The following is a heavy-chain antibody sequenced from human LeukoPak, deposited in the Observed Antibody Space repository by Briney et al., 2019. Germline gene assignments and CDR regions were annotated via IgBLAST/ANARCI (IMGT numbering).Heavy chain of an antibody. D-gene: IGHD5-18*01. V-gene: IGHV4-34*01. CDR1: GGSFSGYY. J-gene: IGHJ4*02. CDR2: INHSGST. CDR3: AASSRVTTVYY. Sequence: SETLSLTCAVYGGSFSGYYWSWIRQPPGKGLEWIGEINHSGSTNYNPSLKSRVTISVDTSKNQFSLKLSSVTAADTAVYYCAASSRVTTVYYWGQGTLVTVSS.